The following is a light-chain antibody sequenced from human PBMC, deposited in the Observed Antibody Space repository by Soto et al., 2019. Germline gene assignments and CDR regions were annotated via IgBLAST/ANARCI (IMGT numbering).Light chain of an antibody. CDR2: DAS. V-gene: IGKV1-33*01. J-gene: IGKJ1*01. CDR3: QQYENLSVT. CDR1: QDISNY. Sequence: DIQLTQSPSSLSASVGDRVTITCQASQDISNYLNWYQQKPGKAPKLLIYDASNLETGVPSRFSGSGSGTDFTFTISSLQPEDIATYYCQQYENLSVTFGQGTKVEIK.